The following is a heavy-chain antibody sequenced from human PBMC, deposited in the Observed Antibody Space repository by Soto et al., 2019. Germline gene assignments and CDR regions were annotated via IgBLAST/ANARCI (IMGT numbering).Heavy chain of an antibody. Sequence: QVQLVQSGSEVKKPGSSVKVSCKASGGSFSSNPISWVRQAPGQGLEWMAGIIPIFATVHYAQKFQGRVTITADESTSTAYMELTSLRSEDTAVYFCAAPRVPVARTRYFDPWGQGTPVTVSP. CDR3: AAPRVPVARTRYFDP. J-gene: IGHJ5*02. CDR1: GGSFSSNP. D-gene: IGHD6-19*01. CDR2: IIPIFATV. V-gene: IGHV1-69*01.